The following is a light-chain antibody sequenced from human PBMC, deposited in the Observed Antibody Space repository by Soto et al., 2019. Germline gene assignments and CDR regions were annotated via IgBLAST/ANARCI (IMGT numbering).Light chain of an antibody. V-gene: IGLV2-14*01. CDR2: EVS. CDR3: SSYTTSTSFIL. CDR1: SSDIGNYDF. Sequence: QSVLTQPASVSGSPGQSITISCTGTSSDIGNYDFVSWYQQVPDTAPKAMIYEVSSRPSGVSNRFSGSKSGNTASLTISGLQAEDEAYYYCSSYTTSTSFILFGGGTKLTVL. J-gene: IGLJ2*01.